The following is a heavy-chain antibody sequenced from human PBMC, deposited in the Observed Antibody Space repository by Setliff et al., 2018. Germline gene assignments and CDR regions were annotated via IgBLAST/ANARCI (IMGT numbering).Heavy chain of an antibody. V-gene: IGHV3-7*01. CDR2: IKQDGSEK. J-gene: IGHJ4*02. D-gene: IGHD3-16*01. Sequence: GESLKISCAASGFTFSSYWMSWVRQAPGKGLEWVANIKQDGSEKYYVDSVKGRFTISRDNAKNSVYLQMNNLRVEDTAVYYCARDRLRSDSPWGYFDYWGQGTLVTVSS. CDR1: GFTFSSYW. CDR3: ARDRLRSDSPWGYFDY.